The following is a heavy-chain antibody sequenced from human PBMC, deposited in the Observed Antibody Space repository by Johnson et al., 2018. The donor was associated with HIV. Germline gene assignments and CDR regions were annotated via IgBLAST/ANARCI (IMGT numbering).Heavy chain of an antibody. Sequence: VQLVESGGGLVKPGGSLRLSCAASGFTFSNAWMSWVRQAPGKGLEWVGRIKSKTDGGTTDYAAPVKGRFTISRDNSKNTLYLQMNSLRVEETAVYYCAREKIAAAGLDAFDIWGQGTMVTVSS. CDR2: IKSKTDGGTT. V-gene: IGHV3-15*01. D-gene: IGHD6-13*01. CDR1: GFTFSNAW. J-gene: IGHJ3*02. CDR3: AREKIAAAGLDAFDI.